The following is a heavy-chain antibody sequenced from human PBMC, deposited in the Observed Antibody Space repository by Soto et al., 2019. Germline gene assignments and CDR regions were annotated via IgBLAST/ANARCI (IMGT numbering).Heavy chain of an antibody. CDR1: GGFVSSCY. J-gene: IGHJ4*02. D-gene: IGHD3-10*01. V-gene: IGHV4-59*02. CDR3: ARERSLTMVRGVVTIMDY. Sequence: SGTVCLTCTDSGGFVSSCYWSWIRQPPGKGLEWIGYIYYSGSTDYNPSLKSRVTMSVDTSKNQFSLKLSSVTAADTAVYYCARERSLTMVRGVVTIMDYWGQGTLVTVSS. CDR2: IYYSGST.